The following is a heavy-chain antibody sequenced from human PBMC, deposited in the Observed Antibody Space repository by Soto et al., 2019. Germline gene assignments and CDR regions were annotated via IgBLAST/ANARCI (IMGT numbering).Heavy chain of an antibody. J-gene: IGHJ4*02. CDR1: GGSISSGDYY. D-gene: IGHD4-17*01. CDR2: IYYSGTP. CDR3: ARSEATVLDY. V-gene: IGHV4-30-4*01. Sequence: SETLSLTCTVSGGSISSGDYYWSWIRQPPGKGLEWIGYIYYSGTPYYSPSLKSRVTISADTSKNQFSLKLSSVTAADTAVYYCARSEATVLDYWGQGTLVTVSS.